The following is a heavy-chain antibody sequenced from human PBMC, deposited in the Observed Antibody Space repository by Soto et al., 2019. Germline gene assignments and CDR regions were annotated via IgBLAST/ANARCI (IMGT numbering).Heavy chain of an antibody. CDR1: GGSITSSSYY. V-gene: IGHV4-39*01. D-gene: IGHD4-4*01. J-gene: IGHJ4*02. CDR2: IYYRGNS. Sequence: SETLSLTCAVSGGSITSSSYYWGWIRQAPGRGLEWIGTIYYRGNSYYNPSLESRVTISADTSKNQLSLNLRSVTAADTAVYYCASPAGADYTFDYWGQGILVTVSS. CDR3: ASPAGADYTFDY.